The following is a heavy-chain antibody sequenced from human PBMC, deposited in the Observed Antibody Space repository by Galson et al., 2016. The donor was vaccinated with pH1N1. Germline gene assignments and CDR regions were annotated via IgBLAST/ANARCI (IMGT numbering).Heavy chain of an antibody. CDR1: GGFISSHY. V-gene: IGHV4-4*07. J-gene: IGHJ6*02. D-gene: IGHD2-2*01. Sequence: SETLSLTCSVSGGFISSHYWSWIRQPAGKGLEWIGRLYKSGSSKYNPSLKSRVTMSGDTSKNQISLKLTSVTAADTAVYYCVRGDIVVGEGWCRGMDVWGQSTAVTVSS. CDR3: VRGDIVVGEGWCRGMDV. CDR2: LYKSGSS.